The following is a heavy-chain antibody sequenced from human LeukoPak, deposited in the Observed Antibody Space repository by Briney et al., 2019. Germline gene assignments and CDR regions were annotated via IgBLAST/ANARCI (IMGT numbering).Heavy chain of an antibody. V-gene: IGHV3-7*01. CDR2: IKKDGSGI. CDR1: GFPFSNSW. CDR3: ARDLPFDY. Sequence: GGSLRLSCAVSGFPFSNSWMYWVRQAPGKGLEGVANIKKDGSGISYVESVKGRFTISRDNAKNSLYLQMNSLRAEDTAVYYCARDLPFDYWGQGTLVTVSS. J-gene: IGHJ4*02.